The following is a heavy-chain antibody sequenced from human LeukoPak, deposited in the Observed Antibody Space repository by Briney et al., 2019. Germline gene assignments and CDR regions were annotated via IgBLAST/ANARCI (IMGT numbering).Heavy chain of an antibody. CDR2: IYYSGST. J-gene: IGHJ4*02. Sequence: PSETLSLTCTVSGGSISSYYWGWIRQPPGKGLEWIGYIYYSGSTNYNPSLKSRVTISVDTSKNQFSLKLSSVTAADTAVYYCARRGSSGPNYFDYWGQGTLVTVSS. CDR3: ARRGSSGPNYFDY. D-gene: IGHD6-19*01. CDR1: GGSISSYY. V-gene: IGHV4-59*08.